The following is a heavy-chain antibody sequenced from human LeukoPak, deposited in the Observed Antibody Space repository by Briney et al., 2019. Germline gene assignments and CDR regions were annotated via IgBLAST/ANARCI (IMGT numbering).Heavy chain of an antibody. V-gene: IGHV4-59*01. Sequence: SETLSLTCTVSGGSISSYYWSWIRQPPGKGLEWIGYIYYSGSTNYNPSLKSRVTISVDTSKNQFSLKLSSVTAADTAVYYCARSPPFGELPDYFDCWGQGTLVTVSS. CDR2: IYYSGST. D-gene: IGHD3-10*01. J-gene: IGHJ4*02. CDR3: ARSPPFGELPDYFDC. CDR1: GGSISSYY.